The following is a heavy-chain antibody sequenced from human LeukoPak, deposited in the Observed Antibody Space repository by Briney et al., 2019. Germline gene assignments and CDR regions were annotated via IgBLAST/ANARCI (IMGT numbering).Heavy chain of an antibody. CDR3: ARGTLGLNPDIFEE. CDR2: ISRSSSYI. D-gene: IGHD7-27*01. V-gene: IGHV3-21*01. J-gene: IGHJ4*02. Sequence: PGGSLRLSCAASGFTFNTYTMDWVRQAPGKGLEWASSISRSSSYIYYSDSVKGRFTMSRDNAKNSLYLQMNSLRAEDTAVYYCARGTLGLNPDIFEEWGQGTLVTVSS. CDR1: GFTFNTYT.